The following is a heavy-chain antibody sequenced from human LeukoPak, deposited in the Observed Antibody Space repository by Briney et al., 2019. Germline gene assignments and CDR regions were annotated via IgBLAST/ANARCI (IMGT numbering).Heavy chain of an antibody. CDR2: IIPIFGTA. J-gene: IGHJ4*02. D-gene: IGHD5-12*01. CDR1: GGTFSSYA. CDR3: ARSTRSYSGYVFPAY. Sequence: SVKVSCKASGGTFSSYAISWVRQAPGQGLEWVGGIIPIFGTANYAQKFQGRVTITTDESTSTAYMELSSLRSEDTAVYYCARSTRSYSGYVFPAYWGQGTLVTVSS. V-gene: IGHV1-69*05.